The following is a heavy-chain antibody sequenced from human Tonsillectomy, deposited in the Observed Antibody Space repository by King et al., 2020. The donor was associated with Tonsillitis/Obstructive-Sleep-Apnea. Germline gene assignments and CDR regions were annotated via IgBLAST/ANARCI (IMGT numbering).Heavy chain of an antibody. J-gene: IGHJ3*02. Sequence: TLKESGPALVKPPQTLTLTCTFSGFSLSTTGVGLAWIRQPPGKALEWLGLIYWDDDKRYSPSLKNRLTITRDTSKHQVILTATNMDPVDTGTYYCAHSATCTGGSCAFDTWGQGTLVTVSS. V-gene: IGHV2-5*02. D-gene: IGHD2-15*01. CDR2: IYWDDDK. CDR3: AHSATCTGGSCAFDT. CDR1: GFSLSTTGVG.